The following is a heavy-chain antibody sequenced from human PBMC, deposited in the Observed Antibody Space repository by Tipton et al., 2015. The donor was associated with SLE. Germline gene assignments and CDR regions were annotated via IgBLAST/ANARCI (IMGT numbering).Heavy chain of an antibody. D-gene: IGHD7-27*01. CDR2: INHSGST. CDR1: GGSFSGYY. V-gene: IGHV4-34*01. Sequence: TLSLTCAVYGGSFSGYYWSWIRQPPGKGLEWIGEINHSGSTNYNPSLKSRLTILVDTSKNQFSLKLSSVTAADTAVYYCARGKGRNWGWGWFDPWGQGILVNVAS. J-gene: IGHJ5*02. CDR3: ARGKGRNWGWGWFDP.